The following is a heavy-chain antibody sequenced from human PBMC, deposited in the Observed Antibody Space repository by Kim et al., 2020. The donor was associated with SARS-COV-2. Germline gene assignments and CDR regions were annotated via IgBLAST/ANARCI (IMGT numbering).Heavy chain of an antibody. Sequence: PSLKSRVTISVDTSKNQFSLKLSSVTAADTAVYYCARGRTTVTLGRFDYWGQGTLVTVSS. V-gene: IGHV4-31*02. CDR3: ARGRTTVTLGRFDY. J-gene: IGHJ4*02. D-gene: IGHD4-17*01.